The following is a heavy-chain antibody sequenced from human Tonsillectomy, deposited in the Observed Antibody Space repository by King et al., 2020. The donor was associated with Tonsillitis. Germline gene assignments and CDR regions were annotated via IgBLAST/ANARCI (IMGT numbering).Heavy chain of an antibody. CDR2: IYYTGRT. CDR1: GGSISNTRYY. V-gene: IGHV4-39*07. J-gene: IGHJ4*02. CDR3: ARHYYFGSGSYYLYYFDY. D-gene: IGHD3-10*01. Sequence: QLQESGPGRVKPSETLSLTCTVSGGSISNTRYYWGWIRQPPGKGLEWIGSIYYTGRTYDSPSLKSRVTISVDTAKNQFSLKLNSLTAADTAVYYCARHYYFGSGSYYLYYFDYWGQGTLVTVST.